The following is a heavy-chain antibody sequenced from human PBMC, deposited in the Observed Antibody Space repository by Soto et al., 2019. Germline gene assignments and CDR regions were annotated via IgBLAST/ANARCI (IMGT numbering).Heavy chain of an antibody. J-gene: IGHJ4*02. D-gene: IGHD2-15*01. Sequence: PSETLSLTCAVSGGSISSAGYSWNWIRQPPGEGLEWIGYIYNSGSFLYNPSLKSRVTISLDTSKNHFSLELSYVTAADTAVYYCARVKLAGRGGFEYWGLGTLVTVSS. CDR2: IYNSGSF. CDR3: ARVKLAGRGGFEY. V-gene: IGHV4-30-2*01. CDR1: GGSISSAGYS.